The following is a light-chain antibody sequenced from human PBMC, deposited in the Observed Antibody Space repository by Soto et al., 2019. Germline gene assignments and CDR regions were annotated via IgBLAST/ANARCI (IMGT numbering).Light chain of an antibody. CDR1: QSISRW. J-gene: IGKJ1*01. CDR2: DAS. V-gene: IGKV1-5*01. CDR3: QQYTGYSTWT. Sequence: MQMTQYPSSLASSLGDGVGGTWRASQSISRWLAWYQQKPGKAPKVLIWDASSLQRGVPSRFSGSGSGTEFTLTISILQTDDFSTYYGQQYTGYSTWTFGQGTKVDIK.